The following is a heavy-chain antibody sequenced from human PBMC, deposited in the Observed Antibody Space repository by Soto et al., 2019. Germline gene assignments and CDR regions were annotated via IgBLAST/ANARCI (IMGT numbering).Heavy chain of an antibody. CDR3: ARVDHRGYFAILTDY. V-gene: IGHV4-31*03. Sequence: SETLSLTCTVSGDSLSSGGHYWSWIRQHPGKGLEWIGHIYDSVNTYYSPSLRSRVTISADMSKNQFSLNLRSVTAADTAVYYCARVDHRGYFAILTDYWGQGTLVTAPQ. CDR2: IYDSVNT. CDR1: GDSLSSGGHY. D-gene: IGHD3-9*01. J-gene: IGHJ4*02.